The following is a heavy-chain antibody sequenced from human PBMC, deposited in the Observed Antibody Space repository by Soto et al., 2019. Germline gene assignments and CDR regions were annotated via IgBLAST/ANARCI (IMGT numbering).Heavy chain of an antibody. CDR2: ISHSGST. Sequence: QLQLQESGSGLVKPSQTLSLTCAVSGGSISSGGYSWGWIRQPPGKGLEWIGYISHSGSTYYNPSLKSRVTISVDRPKNQFSLKLSSVTAADTAVYYCARAGGLGAVAADYWGQGTLVTVSS. J-gene: IGHJ4*02. D-gene: IGHD6-19*01. CDR3: ARAGGLGAVAADY. V-gene: IGHV4-30-2*01. CDR1: GGSISSGGYS.